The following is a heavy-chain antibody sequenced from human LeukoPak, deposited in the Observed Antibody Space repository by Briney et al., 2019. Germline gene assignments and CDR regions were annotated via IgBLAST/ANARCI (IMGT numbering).Heavy chain of an antibody. V-gene: IGHV3-9*01. CDR1: GFTFNDYA. CDR3: AKAVGVASLIVDALDL. CDR2: ITWNSLSV. J-gene: IGHJ3*01. D-gene: IGHD1-26*01. Sequence: PGGSLRLSCEASGFTFNDYAMHWVRPVPGKGLERVSGITWNSLSVLYVDSVKGRFTISRDNAKNSLYLQMTSLRAEDTALYYCAKAVGVASLIVDALDLWGQGTMVTVSS.